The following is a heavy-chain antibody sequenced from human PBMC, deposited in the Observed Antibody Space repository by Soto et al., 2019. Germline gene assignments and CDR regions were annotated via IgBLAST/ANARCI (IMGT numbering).Heavy chain of an antibody. CDR3: AKDTVPIEYSSSPDQTSLFDY. Sequence: GGSLRLSCAASGFTFDDYAMHWVRQAPGKGLEWVSGISWNSGSIGYADSVKGRFTISRNNAKNSLYLQMTSLRAEDTALYYCAKDTVPIEYSSSPDQTSLFDYWGQGTLVTVSS. V-gene: IGHV3-9*01. D-gene: IGHD6-6*01. CDR2: ISWNSGSI. J-gene: IGHJ4*02. CDR1: GFTFDDYA.